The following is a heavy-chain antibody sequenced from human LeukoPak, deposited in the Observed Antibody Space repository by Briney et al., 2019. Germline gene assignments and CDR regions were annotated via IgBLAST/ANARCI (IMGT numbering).Heavy chain of an antibody. CDR1: GDSISSSSYY. CDR3: ASSIVGATPFDY. D-gene: IGHD1-26*01. CDR2: IYYSGST. Sequence: SETLSLTCTVSGDSISSSSYYWGWIRQPPGKGLEWIGTIYYSGSTYYNPSLKSRVTISVDTSKNQFSLKLSSVTAADTAVYYCASSIVGATPFDYWGQGTLVTVSS. J-gene: IGHJ4*02. V-gene: IGHV4-39*01.